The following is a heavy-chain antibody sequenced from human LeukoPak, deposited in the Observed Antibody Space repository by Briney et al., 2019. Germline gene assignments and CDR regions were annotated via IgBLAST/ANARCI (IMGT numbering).Heavy chain of an antibody. J-gene: IGHJ4*02. V-gene: IGHV3-30*04. CDR1: GFTFSSYA. D-gene: IGHD5-18*01. CDR3: ARVGGYNYGYAFDY. CDR2: ISYDGSNK. Sequence: GGSLRLSCAASGFTFSSYAMHWVRQAPGKGLEWVAVISYDGSNKYYADSVKGRFTISRDNSKNTLYLQMNSLRAEDTAVYYCARVGGYNYGYAFDYWGQGTLVTVSS.